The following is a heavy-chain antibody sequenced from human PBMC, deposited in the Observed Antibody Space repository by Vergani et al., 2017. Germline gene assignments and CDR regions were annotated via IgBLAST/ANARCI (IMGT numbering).Heavy chain of an antibody. CDR3: VRDAGTYENFFIA. CDR2: LTGGGGST. Sequence: EVQLLESGGSLKQPGGSVRLSCTASGFTFSTYAMHWVRQAPGKGLEWVSALTGGGGSTYYADSFKGRFIIARDNSRSTMYLQMNSLRPEDTATYYCVRDAGTYENFFIAGGEGALVTVAS. CDR1: GFTFSTYA. D-gene: IGHD1-26*01. V-gene: IGHV3-23*01. J-gene: IGHJ4*02.